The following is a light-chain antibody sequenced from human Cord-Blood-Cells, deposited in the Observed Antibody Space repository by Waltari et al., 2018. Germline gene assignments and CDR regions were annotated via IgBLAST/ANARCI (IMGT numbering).Light chain of an antibody. V-gene: IGKV1-39*01. J-gene: IGKJ4*01. CDR3: QQSYSTPRT. Sequence: TQSPSSLSASVGDRVTITCRASQSISSYLNWHQQKPGKAPKLLIYAASSLQSGVPSRFSGSGSGTDFTLTISSLQPEDFATYYCQQSYSTPRTFGGGTKVEIK. CDR1: QSISSY. CDR2: AAS.